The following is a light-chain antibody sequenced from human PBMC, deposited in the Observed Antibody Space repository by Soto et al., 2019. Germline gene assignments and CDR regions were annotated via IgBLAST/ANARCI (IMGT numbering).Light chain of an antibody. J-gene: IGKJ1*01. CDR3: QHVWT. V-gene: IGKV1-5*01. Sequence: FPLTHSPSTLFSTAEDRVTITCRAIQSISSWLAWYQQKPGKAPKLLIYDASSLESGVPSRFSGSGSGTEFTLSISSLQPDDFATYYCQHVWTLGQGTKVEIK. CDR1: QSISSW. CDR2: DAS.